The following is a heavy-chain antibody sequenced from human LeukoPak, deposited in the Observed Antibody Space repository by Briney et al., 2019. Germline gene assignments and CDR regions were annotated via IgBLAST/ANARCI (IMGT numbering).Heavy chain of an antibody. V-gene: IGHV1-8*03. CDR1: GYTFTSYD. J-gene: IGHJ6*03. D-gene: IGHD5-24*01. CDR2: MNPNSGNT. CDR3: ARGGGEMATIHYYYYYMDV. Sequence: GASVKVSCKASGYTFTSYDINWVRQATGQGLEWMGWMNPNSGNTGYAQKFQGRVTITRNTSISTAHMEPSSLRSEDTAVYYCARGGGEMATIHYYYYYMDVWGKGTTVTVSS.